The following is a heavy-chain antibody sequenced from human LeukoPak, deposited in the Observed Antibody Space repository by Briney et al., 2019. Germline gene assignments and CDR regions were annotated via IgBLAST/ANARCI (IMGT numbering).Heavy chain of an antibody. Sequence: GRSLRLSCAASGFTFSSYGMHWVRQAPGKWLEWVAVISYDGSNKYYADSVKGRFTISRDNSKNTLYLQMNSLRAEDTAVYYCAKDPRGSWRTFDYWGQGTLVTVSS. J-gene: IGHJ4*02. CDR2: ISYDGSNK. CDR1: GFTFSSYG. V-gene: IGHV3-30*18. CDR3: AKDPRGSWRTFDY. D-gene: IGHD6-13*01.